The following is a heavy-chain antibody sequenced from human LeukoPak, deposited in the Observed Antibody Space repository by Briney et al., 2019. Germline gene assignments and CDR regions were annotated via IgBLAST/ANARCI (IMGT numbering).Heavy chain of an antibody. J-gene: IGHJ5*02. CDR3: ARYHDYDFWSGNWFDP. V-gene: IGHV1-18*01. D-gene: IGHD3-3*01. Sequence: GASVKVSCKASGYTFTSYGISWVRQAPGQGLEWMGWISAYNGNTNYAQKLRGRVTMTTDTSTSTAYMELRSLRSDDTAVYCCARYHDYDFWSGNWFDPWGQGTLVTVSS. CDR2: ISAYNGNT. CDR1: GYTFTSYG.